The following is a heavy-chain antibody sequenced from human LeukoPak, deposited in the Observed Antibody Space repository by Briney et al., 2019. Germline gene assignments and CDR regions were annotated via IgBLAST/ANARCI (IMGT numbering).Heavy chain of an antibody. CDR1: GFTFSSYS. Sequence: GGSLRLSCAASGFTFSSYSMNWVRQAPGKGLEWVSYISSSSSTIYYADSVKGRFTISRDSAKNSLYLQMNSLRDEDTAVYYCARDQRGLRFLEWSTYYYGMDVWGQGTTVTVSS. CDR3: ARDQRGLRFLEWSTYYYGMDV. V-gene: IGHV3-48*02. D-gene: IGHD3-3*01. CDR2: ISSSSSTI. J-gene: IGHJ6*02.